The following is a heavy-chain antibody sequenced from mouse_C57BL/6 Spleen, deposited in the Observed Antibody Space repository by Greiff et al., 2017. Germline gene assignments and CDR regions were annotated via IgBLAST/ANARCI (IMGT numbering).Heavy chain of an antibody. CDR1: GYTFTDYY. CDR2: INPNNGGT. Sequence: EVQLQQSGPELVKPGASVKISCKASGYTFTDYYMNWVKQSHGKSLEWIGDINPNNGGTSYNQKFKGKATLTVDKSSSTAYMELRSLTSEDSAVYYCARSGSNYYFDYWGQGTTLTVSS. J-gene: IGHJ2*01. CDR3: ARSGSNYYFDY. D-gene: IGHD2-5*01. V-gene: IGHV1-26*01.